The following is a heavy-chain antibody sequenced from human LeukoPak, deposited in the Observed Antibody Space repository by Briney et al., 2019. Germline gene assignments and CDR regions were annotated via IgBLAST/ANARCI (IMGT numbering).Heavy chain of an antibody. CDR3: ARGPAPGAVAGTGVYYFDY. J-gene: IGHJ4*02. V-gene: IGHV1-69*13. CDR2: IIPIFGTA. Sequence: GASVKVSCKASGGTFSSYAISWVRQAPGQGLERMGGIIPIFGTANYAQKFQGRVTITADESTSTAYMELSSLRSEDTAVYYCARGPAPGAVAGTGVYYFDYWGQGTLVTVSS. CDR1: GGTFSSYA. D-gene: IGHD6-19*01.